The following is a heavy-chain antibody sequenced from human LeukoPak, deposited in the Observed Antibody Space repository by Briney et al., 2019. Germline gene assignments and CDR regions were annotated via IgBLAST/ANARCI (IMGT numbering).Heavy chain of an antibody. CDR1: GVTFSTYA. J-gene: IGHJ3*02. Sequence: GGSLRRSCAASGVTFSTYAKHWVRQAPGKGLEWVAVISYDGSSKYYADSVKGRFTISRDNSKNTLYLQMNSLRAEDTAVYYCARARSSYGYGDAFDIWGQGTMVTVSS. D-gene: IGHD5-18*01. CDR3: ARARSSYGYGDAFDI. V-gene: IGHV3-30*04. CDR2: ISYDGSSK.